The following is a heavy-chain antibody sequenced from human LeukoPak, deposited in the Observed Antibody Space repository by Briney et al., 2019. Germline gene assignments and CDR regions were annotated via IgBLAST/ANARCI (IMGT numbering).Heavy chain of an antibody. Sequence: SSLTVSYQTSGDTYSKYVIHGVRRTPGKELEWMGWISSYNDNTNYAQKFQGRVTMTSDTSTSTAYMELRSLTSDDTAVYYCARDREGPSTVVTPGWYFDLWGRGTLVTVSS. V-gene: IGHV1-18*01. J-gene: IGHJ2*01. D-gene: IGHD4-23*01. CDR3: ARDREGPSTVVTPGWYFDL. CDR1: GDTYSKYV. CDR2: ISSYNDNT.